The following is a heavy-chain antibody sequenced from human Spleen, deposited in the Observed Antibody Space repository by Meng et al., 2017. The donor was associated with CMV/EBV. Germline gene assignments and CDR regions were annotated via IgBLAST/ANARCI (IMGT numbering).Heavy chain of an antibody. CDR2: INPADSVT. V-gene: IGHV5-51*01. D-gene: IGHD4-23*01. J-gene: IGHJ3*02. CDR1: GYSFTNYW. Sequence: GESLRISCKGSGYSFTNYWIGWVRQMPGKGLEWMGIINPADSVTRYSPSFQGQVTISADKSISTAYLQWSSLKASDTAMYYCARHGTVITPMESDAFDIWGQGTMVTVSS. CDR3: ARHGTVITPMESDAFDI.